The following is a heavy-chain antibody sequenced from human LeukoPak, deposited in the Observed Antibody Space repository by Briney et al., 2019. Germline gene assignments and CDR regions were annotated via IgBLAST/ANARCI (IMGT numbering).Heavy chain of an antibody. V-gene: IGHV4-61*08. J-gene: IGHJ4*02. CDR1: GGSISSGGYY. CDR2: IYYSGST. D-gene: IGHD3-22*01. CDR3: ARWSRGNYYDSSGLDY. Sequence: TSETLSLTCTVSGGSISSGGYYWSWIRQPPGKGLEWIGYIYYSGSTNYNPSLKSRVTISVDTSKNQFSLKLSSVTAADTAVYYCARWSRGNYYDSSGLDYWGQGTLVTVSS.